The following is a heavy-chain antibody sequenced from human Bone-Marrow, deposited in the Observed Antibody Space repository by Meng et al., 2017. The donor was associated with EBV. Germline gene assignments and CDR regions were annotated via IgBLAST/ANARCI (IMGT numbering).Heavy chain of an antibody. V-gene: IGHV4-39*01. CDR2: IYYSGST. CDR3: ARHQNDIVATLGY. Sequence: QRLLQEPGPGLVQPSETLSLTGTVSGGSISSSSYYWGWIRQPPGKGLEWIGSIYYSGSTYYNPSLKSRVTISVDTSKNQFSLKLSSVTAADTAVYYCARHQNDIVATLGYWGQGTLVTVSS. J-gene: IGHJ4*02. CDR1: GGSISSSSYY. D-gene: IGHD5-12*01.